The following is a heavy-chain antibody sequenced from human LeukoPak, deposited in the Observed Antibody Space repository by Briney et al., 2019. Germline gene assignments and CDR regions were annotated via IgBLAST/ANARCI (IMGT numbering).Heavy chain of an antibody. J-gene: IGHJ4*02. CDR2: IIPIFGTA. V-gene: IGHV1-69*13. CDR3: ARDFTPEIPGGY. D-gene: IGHD5-24*01. CDR1: GGTFSSYA. Sequence: GASVKVSCKASGGTFSSYAISWVRQAPGQGLEWMGGIIPIFGTANYAQKFQGRVTITADESTSTAYMELSSLRSEDTAVYYCARDFTPEIPGGYWGQGTLVTVSS.